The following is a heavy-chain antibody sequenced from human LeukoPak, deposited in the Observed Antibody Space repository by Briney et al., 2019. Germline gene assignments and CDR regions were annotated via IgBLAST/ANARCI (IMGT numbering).Heavy chain of an antibody. CDR3: ARGAARRYYYYYMDV. J-gene: IGHJ6*03. CDR2: INTNTGNP. D-gene: IGHD6-6*01. V-gene: IGHV7-4-1*02. CDR1: GYTFTSYA. Sequence: RPSVKVSCKASGYTFTSYAMNWVRQAPGQGLEWMGWINTNTGNPTYAQGFTGRFVFSLDTSVSTAYLQISSLKAEDTAVYYCARGAARRYYYYYMDVWGKGTTVTVSS.